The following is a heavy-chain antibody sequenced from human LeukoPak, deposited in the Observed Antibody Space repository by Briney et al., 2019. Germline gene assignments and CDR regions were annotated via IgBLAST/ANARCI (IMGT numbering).Heavy chain of an antibody. CDR2: INHSGST. Sequence: KSSETLSLTCAVYGGSFSGYYWSWIRQPPGKGLEWIGEINHSGSTNYSPSLKSRVTISVDTSKNQFSLKLSSVTAADTAVYYCARRTDSSGYYFDYWGQGTLVTVSS. CDR1: GGSFSGYY. CDR3: ARRTDSSGYYFDY. D-gene: IGHD3-22*01. J-gene: IGHJ4*02. V-gene: IGHV4-34*01.